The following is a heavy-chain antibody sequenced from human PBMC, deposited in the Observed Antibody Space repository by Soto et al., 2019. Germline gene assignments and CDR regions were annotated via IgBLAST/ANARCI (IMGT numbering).Heavy chain of an antibody. V-gene: IGHV1-69*13. CDR3: TXXXXXAXAGTDAEAFDI. J-gene: IGHJ3*02. Sequence: SVKVSCKASGGTFSSYAISWVRQAPGQGLEWMGGIIPIFGTANYAQKFQGRVTITADESTSTAYMELSSLRSEDTAVYYCTXXXXXAXAGTDAEAFDIWGQGTMVTVSS. D-gene: IGHD6-19*01. CDR2: IIPIFGTA. CDR1: GGTFSSYA.